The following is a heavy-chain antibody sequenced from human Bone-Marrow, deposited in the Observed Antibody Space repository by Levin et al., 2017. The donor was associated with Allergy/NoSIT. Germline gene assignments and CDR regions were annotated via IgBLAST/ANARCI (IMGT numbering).Heavy chain of an antibody. CDR2: ISLDGNTQ. CDR3: AKDTYTCSGGSCYFFDY. Sequence: GGSLRLSCAVSGFTFSNYAMHWVRQAPGRGLEWVAFISLDGNTQYYADSVKGRFTFSRDNSNNTLHLQMNSLRVEDTAIYYCAKDTYTCSGGSCYFFDYWGQGALVTVSS. CDR1: GFTFSNYA. D-gene: IGHD2-15*01. J-gene: IGHJ4*02. V-gene: IGHV3-30*18.